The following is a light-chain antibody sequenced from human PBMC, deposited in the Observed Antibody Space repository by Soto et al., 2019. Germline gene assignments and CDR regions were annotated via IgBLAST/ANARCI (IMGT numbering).Light chain of an antibody. CDR3: QQYGSSPTT. CDR2: GAS. CDR1: QSVSSSY. V-gene: IGKV3-20*01. Sequence: EIVLTQSPGTLSLSPGGRTTLSCSASQSVSSSYLAWYQQKPGQAPRLLIYGASSRATGIPDRFSGSGSGTDFTLTISRLEPEDFAVYYCQQYGSSPTTFGQGTKV. J-gene: IGKJ1*01.